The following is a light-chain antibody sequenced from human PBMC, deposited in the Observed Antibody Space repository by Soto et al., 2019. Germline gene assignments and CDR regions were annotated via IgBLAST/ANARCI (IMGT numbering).Light chain of an antibody. V-gene: IGLV2-18*02. CDR1: SSDVGNYNR. CDR2: EVS. Sequence: QSALTQPPSVSGSPGQSVTISCTGTSSDVGNYNRVSWYQQPPGTAPKVIIYEVSNRPSGVPDRFSGSKSGNTASLTISGLQAEDEADHYCSSYTSSSTYVFGTGTKVTVL. J-gene: IGLJ1*01. CDR3: SSYTSSSTYV.